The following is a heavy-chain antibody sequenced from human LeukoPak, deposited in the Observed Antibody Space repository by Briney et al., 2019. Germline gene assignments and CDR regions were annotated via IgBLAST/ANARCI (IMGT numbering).Heavy chain of an antibody. V-gene: IGHV4-59*01. CDR1: GGSISSYY. Sequence: SETLSLTCTVSGGSISSYYWSWIRQPPGKGLEWIGYIYYSGSTNYNPSLKSRVTISVDTSKNQFSLKLSSVTAADTAVYYCARDRGQLTDYWGQGTLVTVSS. CDR3: ARDRGQLTDY. J-gene: IGHJ4*02. D-gene: IGHD4/OR15-4a*01. CDR2: IYYSGST.